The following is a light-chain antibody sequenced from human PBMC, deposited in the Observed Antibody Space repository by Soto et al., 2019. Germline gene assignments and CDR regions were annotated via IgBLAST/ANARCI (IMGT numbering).Light chain of an antibody. CDR1: QGISNY. J-gene: IGKJ1*01. CDR2: AAS. Sequence: DIQMTQSPSSLSASVGDRVTITCRASQGISNYLAWYQQKPGKVPKPLIYAASTLQSGVPSRFSGSGSGTDFALTISSLQPEDVATYYCQKYNSARTFGQGTKVDSK. CDR3: QKYNSART. V-gene: IGKV1-27*01.